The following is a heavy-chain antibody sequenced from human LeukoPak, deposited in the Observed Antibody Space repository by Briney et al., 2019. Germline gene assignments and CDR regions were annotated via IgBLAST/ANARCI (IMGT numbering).Heavy chain of an antibody. Sequence: SETLSLTCTVSGGSISSYYWSWIRQPPGKGLEWIGSIYYSGSTYYNPSLKSRVTISVDTSKNQFSLKLSSVTAADTAVYYCARGGMATGLGYWGQGTLVTVSS. CDR2: IYYSGST. CDR1: GGSISSYY. J-gene: IGHJ4*02. V-gene: IGHV4-59*12. D-gene: IGHD5-24*01. CDR3: ARGGMATGLGY.